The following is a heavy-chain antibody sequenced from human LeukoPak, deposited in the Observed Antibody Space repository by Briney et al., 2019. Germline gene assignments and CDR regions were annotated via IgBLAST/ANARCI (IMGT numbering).Heavy chain of an antibody. J-gene: IGHJ4*02. D-gene: IGHD2-2*01. Sequence: GGSLRLSCAASGFTFSSYSMNWVRQAPGKGLEWVSSISSGISYIYYAASVKGRFTISRDNARNSLNLQMNSLRADDTAVYYCARGGGYCTSTSCYYFDYWGQGTLVPVSS. CDR2: ISSGISYI. CDR1: GFTFSSYS. V-gene: IGHV3-21*01. CDR3: ARGGGYCTSTSCYYFDY.